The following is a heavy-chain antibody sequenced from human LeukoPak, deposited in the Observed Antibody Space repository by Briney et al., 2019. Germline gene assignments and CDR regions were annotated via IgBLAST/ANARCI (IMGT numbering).Heavy chain of an antibody. CDR3: ARLRDWHFDL. J-gene: IGHJ2*01. Sequence: SETLSLTCAVYGGSFSGYYWSWIRQPPGKGLEWIGEINHSGSTNYNPSLKSRVTISVDTSKNQFSLKLSSVTAADTAVYYCARLRDWHFDLWGRGTLVTVSS. CDR1: GGSFSGYY. V-gene: IGHV4-34*01. CDR2: INHSGST.